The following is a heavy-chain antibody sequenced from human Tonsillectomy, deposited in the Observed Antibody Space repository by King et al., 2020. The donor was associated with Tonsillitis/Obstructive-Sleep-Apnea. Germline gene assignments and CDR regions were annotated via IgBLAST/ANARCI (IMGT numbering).Heavy chain of an antibody. CDR2: IYHSGST. V-gene: IGHV4-4*02. J-gene: IGHJ5*02. CDR1: GGSISSINW. D-gene: IGHD6-19*01. Sequence: VQLQESGPGLVKPSGTLSLTCAVSGGSISSINWYSWVRQPPGKGLEWLGEIYHSGSTKYNPSLKSRVTISVDKSKNQFSLKLSSVTAADTAVYYCIRNSGQYNWFDPWGQGTLVTVSS. CDR3: IRNSGQYNWFDP.